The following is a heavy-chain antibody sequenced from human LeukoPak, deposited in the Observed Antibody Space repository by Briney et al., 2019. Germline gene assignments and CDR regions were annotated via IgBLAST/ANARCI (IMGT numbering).Heavy chain of an antibody. CDR3: ARLKRGSFDY. Sequence: SETLSLTCAVYGGSFSGYYWNWIRQPPGKGLEWIGEILHSGNTNYNPSLKSRVTISVDTSENQFSLKLTSVTAADTAIYYCARLKRGSFDYWGQGTLVTVSS. D-gene: IGHD3-10*01. V-gene: IGHV4-34*12. CDR2: ILHSGNT. CDR1: GGSFSGYY. J-gene: IGHJ4*02.